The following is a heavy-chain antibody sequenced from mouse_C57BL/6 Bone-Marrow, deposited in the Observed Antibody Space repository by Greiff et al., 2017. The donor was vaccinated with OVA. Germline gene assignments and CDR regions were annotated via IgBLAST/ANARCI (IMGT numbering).Heavy chain of an antibody. Sequence: EVKLVESGGDLVKPGGSLKLSCAASGYTFTSYWMSWVRQTPDQRLEWVATISRGGSYTYYPDSLKGRFTISRDKAKNTLYLQMSSLKSEDTAMYYGATPVYYSNSAWFACWGRGTLVTVSA. J-gene: IGHJ3*01. V-gene: IGHV5-6*01. D-gene: IGHD2-5*01. CDR3: ATPVYYSNSAWFAC. CDR2: ISRGGSYT. CDR1: GYTFTSYW.